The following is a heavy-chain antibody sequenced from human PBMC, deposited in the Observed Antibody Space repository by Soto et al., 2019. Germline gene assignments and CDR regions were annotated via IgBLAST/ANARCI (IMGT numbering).Heavy chain of an antibody. J-gene: IGHJ3*02. CDR1: GFTFSSYA. CDR2: ISGSGGST. D-gene: IGHD1-1*01. Sequence: GGSLRLSCAASGFTFSSYAMSWVRQAPGKGLEWVSAISGSGGSTYYADSVKGRFTISRDNSKNTLYLQINSLRAEDTAVYYCAKDFRLETGTGGFDAFDIWGQGTMVTVSS. V-gene: IGHV3-23*01. CDR3: AKDFRLETGTGGFDAFDI.